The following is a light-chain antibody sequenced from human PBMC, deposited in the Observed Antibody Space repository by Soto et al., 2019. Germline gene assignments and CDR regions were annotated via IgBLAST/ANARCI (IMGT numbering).Light chain of an antibody. V-gene: IGLV2-8*01. CDR1: SSDNGGYDY. CDR3: TSYAGNNNLL. Sequence: QSVLTQPPSASGSPGQSVTISCTGTSSDNGGYDYVSWYQHHPGKAPKLMIYEVSKRPSGVPDRFSGSKSGNTASLTVSGLQAEDEADYYCTSYAGNNNLLFGGGTQLTVL. CDR2: EVS. J-gene: IGLJ7*01.